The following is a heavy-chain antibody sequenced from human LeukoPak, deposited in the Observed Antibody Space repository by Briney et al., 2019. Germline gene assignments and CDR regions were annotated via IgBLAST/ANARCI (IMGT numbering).Heavy chain of an antibody. J-gene: IGHJ6*03. CDR3: ARQYDSYFYYYLDL. CDR2: LYHPDST. CDR1: GYPSNNAYY. D-gene: IGHD2-2*01. V-gene: IGHV4-38-2*01. Sequence: PSETLSLTCGVSGYPSNNAYYWVWIRQPPGKGLEWIGSLYHPDSTYYNPSLKSRVTMSVDTSRNQFSLRLSFVTAADTAAYYCARQYDSYFYYYLDLWGTGTTVTVSS.